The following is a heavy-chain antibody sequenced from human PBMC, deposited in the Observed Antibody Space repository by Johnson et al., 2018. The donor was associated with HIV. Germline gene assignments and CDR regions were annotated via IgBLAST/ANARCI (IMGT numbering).Heavy chain of an antibody. CDR3: ARDNIGATADDAFDV. V-gene: IGHV3-30*02. CDR1: GFMFEDYG. J-gene: IGHJ3*01. CDR2: IRYDGSNK. D-gene: IGHD5-12*01. Sequence: QVQLVESGGGVVRPGGSLRLSCVGSGFMFEDYGMSWVRQAPGKGLEWVAFIRYDGSNKYYADSVKGRFTISRDNARKSLYLQMKSLRAEDTAVYYWARDNIGATADDAFDVWGQGTMVTVSS.